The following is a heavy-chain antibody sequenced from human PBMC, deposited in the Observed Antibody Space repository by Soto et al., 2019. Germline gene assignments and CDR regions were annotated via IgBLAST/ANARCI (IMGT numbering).Heavy chain of an antibody. V-gene: IGHV4-61*01. J-gene: IGHJ6*02. CDR2: IFNSGNF. CDR1: GGSVNNGSYF. CDR3: ATTRGTTTLEWLFRYGMDV. Sequence: PSETLSLTCSVSGGSVNNGSYFWSWIRQPPGKPLEWIGLIFNSGNFNYNPSLDSRVTMSLDTSRNQFSLKLTSVTAADTAVYYCATTRGTTTLEWLFRYGMDVWGQGTTVSVSS. D-gene: IGHD3-3*01.